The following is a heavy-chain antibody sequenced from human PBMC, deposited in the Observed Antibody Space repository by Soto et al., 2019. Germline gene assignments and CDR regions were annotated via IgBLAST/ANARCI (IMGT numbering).Heavy chain of an antibody. CDR1: GGSISSYY. CDR2: IYYSGST. Sequence: SETLSLTCTVSGGSISSYYWSWIRQPPGKGLEWIGYIYYSGSTNYNPSLKSRVTISVGTSKNQFSLKLSSVTAADTAVYYCARVKSPHYVWGSYRSPYYYYGMDVWGQGTTVTVSS. D-gene: IGHD3-16*02. J-gene: IGHJ6*02. V-gene: IGHV4-59*01. CDR3: ARVKSPHYVWGSYRSPYYYYGMDV.